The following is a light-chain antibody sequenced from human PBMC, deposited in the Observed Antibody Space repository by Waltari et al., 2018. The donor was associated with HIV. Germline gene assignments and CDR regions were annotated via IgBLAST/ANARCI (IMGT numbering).Light chain of an antibody. J-gene: IGLJ3*02. CDR1: SGHSSYA. CDR3: QTWGTGIQV. Sequence: QLVLTQSPSASASLGASVKLTCTLSSGHSSYAIAWHQQQPEKGPRYRMKLNSDGSHSTGDGIPERFAGSSSGAERYLTISSRQSEDEADYYCQTWGTGIQVFGGGTKLTVL. CDR2: LNSDGSH. V-gene: IGLV4-69*01.